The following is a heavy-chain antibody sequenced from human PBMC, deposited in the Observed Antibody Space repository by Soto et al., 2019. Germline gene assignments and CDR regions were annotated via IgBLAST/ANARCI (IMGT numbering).Heavy chain of an antibody. CDR3: WFGDPNGGWYSFDY. V-gene: IGHV4-38-2*01. D-gene: IGHD3-10*01. Sequence: PSETLSLTCAVSGYSISSGYYWGWIRQPPGKGLEWIGSIYHSGSTYYNPSLKSRVTISVDTSKNQFSLKLSSVTAADTAVYYGWFGDPNGGWYSFDYWGQGTLVTVS. CDR2: IYHSGST. CDR1: GYSISSGYY. J-gene: IGHJ4*02.